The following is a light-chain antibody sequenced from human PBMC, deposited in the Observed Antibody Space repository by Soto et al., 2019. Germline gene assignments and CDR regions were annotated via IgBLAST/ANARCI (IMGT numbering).Light chain of an antibody. J-gene: IGKJ1*01. Sequence: ETVMTQSPVTLSVSPGDTATLSCRASQRVSSHLAWYQQKAGQAPRLLIYAVSTRATGIPVRFSGSGSETEFTLTIRSLQSEDSALYFCHQYNNWPWTFGQGTKVEIK. CDR2: AVS. CDR1: QRVSSH. CDR3: HQYNNWPWT. V-gene: IGKV3-15*01.